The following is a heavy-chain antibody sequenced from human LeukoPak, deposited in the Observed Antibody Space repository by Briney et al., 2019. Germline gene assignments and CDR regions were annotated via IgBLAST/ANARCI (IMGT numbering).Heavy chain of an antibody. V-gene: IGHV4-39*01. D-gene: IGHD4-17*01. CDR1: GGSISSSSYY. CDR2: IYYSGST. Sequence: SETLSHTCTVSGGSISSSSYYWGWIRQPPGKGLEWIGSIYYSGSTYYNPSLKSRVTISVDTSKNQFSLKLSSVTAADTAVYYCASFYGDSLGPIDYWGQGTLVTVSS. CDR3: ASFYGDSLGPIDY. J-gene: IGHJ4*02.